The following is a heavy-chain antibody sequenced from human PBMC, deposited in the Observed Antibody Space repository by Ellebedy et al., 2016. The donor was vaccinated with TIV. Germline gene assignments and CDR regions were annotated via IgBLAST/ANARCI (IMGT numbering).Heavy chain of an antibody. Sequence: SETLSLTCAVYGRSFSGYYWSWIRQPPGKGLEWIGEINHSGSTNYNPSLKSRVTISVDTSKNQFSLKLSSVTAADTAVYFCARGWLTGGERAFDIWGQGTMVTVSS. CDR1: GRSFSGYY. D-gene: IGHD7-27*01. V-gene: IGHV4-34*01. J-gene: IGHJ3*02. CDR2: INHSGST. CDR3: ARGWLTGGERAFDI.